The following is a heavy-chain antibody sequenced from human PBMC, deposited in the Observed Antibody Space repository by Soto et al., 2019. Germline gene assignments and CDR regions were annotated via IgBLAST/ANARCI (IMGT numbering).Heavy chain of an antibody. J-gene: IGHJ4*02. V-gene: IGHV1-69*13. CDR2: IIPLFGTA. CDR1: GGTFSTYA. Sequence: SVKVSCKASGGTFSTYAIDWVRQAPGQGLEWMGGIIPLFGTAKYAQNFQGRITITADESTNTAYMELGSLRSQDTAVYYCARGVHYDSSGYYYFYWGQGTLVTVSS. D-gene: IGHD3-22*01. CDR3: ARGVHYDSSGYYYFY.